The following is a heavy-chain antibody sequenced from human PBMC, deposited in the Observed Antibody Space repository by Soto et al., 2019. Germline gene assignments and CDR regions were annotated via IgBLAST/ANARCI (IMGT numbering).Heavy chain of an antibody. D-gene: IGHD3-3*01. J-gene: IGHJ6*02. Sequence: PSETLSLTCAVSGYSISSGYYWGWIRQPPGKGLEWIGSIYHSGSTYYNPSLKSRVTISVDTSKNQFSLQLKSVTPEDTAVYYCTTGATSGRYVNYYYGIDVWGQGTTVTVSS. CDR2: IYHSGST. CDR1: GYSISSGYY. V-gene: IGHV4-38-2*01. CDR3: TTGATSGRYVNYYYGIDV.